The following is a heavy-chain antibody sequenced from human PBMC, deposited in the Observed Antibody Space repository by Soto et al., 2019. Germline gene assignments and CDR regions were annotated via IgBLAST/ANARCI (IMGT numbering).Heavy chain of an antibody. CDR3: ASYCSGGSCFSSYHYGTDV. Sequence: EVQLVESGGGLVQPGGSLRLSCAASGFTFSSYNMNWVRHAPGKGLEWVSYISSSSSTIYYADSVKGRFTISRDNAKNSLHLQMNSLRDEDTAVYYCASYCSGGSCFSSYHYGTDVWGQGTTVTVSS. D-gene: IGHD2-15*01. V-gene: IGHV3-48*02. CDR1: GFTFSSYN. J-gene: IGHJ6*02. CDR2: ISSSSSTI.